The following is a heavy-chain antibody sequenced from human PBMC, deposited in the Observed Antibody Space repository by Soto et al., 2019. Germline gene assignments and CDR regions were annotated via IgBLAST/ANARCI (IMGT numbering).Heavy chain of an antibody. CDR1: GYTFTSYG. Sequence: ASVKVSCKASGYTFTSYGISWVRQAPGQGLEWMGWISAYNGNTNYAQKLQGRVTMTTDTSTSTAYMELRSLRSDDTAVYYCARVPTGYCSGGSCYPYNWFDPWGQGTLVTVSS. J-gene: IGHJ5*02. CDR2: ISAYNGNT. V-gene: IGHV1-18*01. CDR3: ARVPTGYCSGGSCYPYNWFDP. D-gene: IGHD2-15*01.